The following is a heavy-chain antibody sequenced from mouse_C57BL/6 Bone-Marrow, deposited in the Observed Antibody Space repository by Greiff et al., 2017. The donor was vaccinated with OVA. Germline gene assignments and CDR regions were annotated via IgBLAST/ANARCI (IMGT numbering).Heavy chain of an antibody. CDR3: AREEYYYGSSFPFAY. CDR2: INPYNGGT. CDR1: GYTFTDYY. Sequence: QLQQSGPVLVKPGASVKMSCKASGYTFTDYYMNWVKQSHGKSLEWIGVINPYNGGTSYNQKFKGKATLTVDKSSSTAYMELNSLTSEDSAVYYCAREEYYYGSSFPFAYWGQGTLVTVSA. V-gene: IGHV1-19*01. J-gene: IGHJ3*01. D-gene: IGHD1-1*01.